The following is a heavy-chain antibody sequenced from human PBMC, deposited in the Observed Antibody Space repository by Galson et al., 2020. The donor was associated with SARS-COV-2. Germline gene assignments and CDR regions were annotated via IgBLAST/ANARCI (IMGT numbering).Heavy chain of an antibody. J-gene: IGHJ4*02. D-gene: IGHD6-19*01. CDR1: GFTFRNYF. CDR3: AKDRGGSGRDVDLDF. CDR2: ISDTGITT. Sequence: GGSLRLSCAASGFTFRNYFMTWVRQVPGKGLEWVSSISDTGITTYYADSVKGRFTVSRDNSKNTVYLQLNSLRADDTALYYCAKDRGGSGRDVDLDFWGQGTLVTVSS. V-gene: IGHV3-23*01.